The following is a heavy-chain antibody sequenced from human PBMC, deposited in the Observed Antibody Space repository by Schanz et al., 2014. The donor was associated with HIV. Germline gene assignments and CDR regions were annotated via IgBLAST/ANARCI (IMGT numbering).Heavy chain of an antibody. CDR1: GFTFSDHY. V-gene: IGHV3-11*06. CDR3: ARSPSYGMDV. J-gene: IGHJ6*02. CDR2: ISGSGDYV. Sequence: QVQMVESGGGLVKPGGSLRLSCAASGFTFSDHYMTWIRQAPGKGLECVSYISGSGDYVHYADSVKGRFTISRDNAKNSLSLQMNSLRDEDTAVYYCARSPSYGMDVWGQGTTVTVSS.